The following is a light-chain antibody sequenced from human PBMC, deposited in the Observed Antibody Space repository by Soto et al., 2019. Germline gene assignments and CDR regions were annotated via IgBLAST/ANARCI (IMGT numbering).Light chain of an antibody. CDR1: SSNIGAGYD. J-gene: IGLJ2*01. CDR2: GNS. V-gene: IGLV1-40*01. CDR3: QSYDSRLSGSVV. Sequence: QSVLTQPPSVSGAPGQRVTISCTGSSSNIGAGYDVHWYQQLPGTAPKLLIYGNSNRPSGVPDRFSGSKSGTSASLAITGLQAEDAAEYYCQSYDSRLSGSVVFGGGTKLTVL.